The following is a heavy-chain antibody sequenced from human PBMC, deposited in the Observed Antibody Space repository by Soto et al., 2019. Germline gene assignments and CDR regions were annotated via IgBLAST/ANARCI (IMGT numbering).Heavy chain of an antibody. CDR1: GFTFSSYA. Sequence: QVQLVESGGGVVQPGRSLRLSCAASGFTFSSYAMHWVRQAPGKGLEWVAVISYDGNNKYYADSVKGRFTMSRDNSKNTRYLQRNTLRAEDTAVDYCVRDKYGVTSAYGMDVWGQGTTVTVSS. CDR3: VRDKYGVTSAYGMDV. CDR2: ISYDGNNK. J-gene: IGHJ6*02. V-gene: IGHV3-30-3*01. D-gene: IGHD2-21*02.